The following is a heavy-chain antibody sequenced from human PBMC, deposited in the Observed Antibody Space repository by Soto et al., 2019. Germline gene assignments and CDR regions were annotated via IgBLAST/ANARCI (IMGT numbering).Heavy chain of an antibody. D-gene: IGHD6-19*01. J-gene: IGHJ4*02. Sequence: GSLRLSCAASGFIFSNYGMHWVRQAPGKGLVWVAVISHNGKVQYYADSVKGRFTISRDNSKNTLYLQMNSLRAEDTAVYYCASARGGIAVAGMPDYWGQGTLVTVSS. V-gene: IGHV3-30*03. CDR3: ASARGGIAVAGMPDY. CDR1: GFIFSNYG. CDR2: ISHNGKVQ.